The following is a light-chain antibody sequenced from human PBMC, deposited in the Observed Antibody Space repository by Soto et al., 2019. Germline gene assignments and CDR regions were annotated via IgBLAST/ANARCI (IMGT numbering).Light chain of an antibody. J-gene: IGLJ7*01. V-gene: IGLV1-40*01. Sequence: QSVLTQPPSVSGAPGQRVTISCTGSSSNIGAGYVVHWYQQLPGAAPKLLIYDNNNRPSGVPDRFSGSKSGTSASLAITGLQAEDEADYYCQSYDSSLSGAVFGGGTQLTVL. CDR2: DNN. CDR3: QSYDSSLSGAV. CDR1: SSNIGAGYV.